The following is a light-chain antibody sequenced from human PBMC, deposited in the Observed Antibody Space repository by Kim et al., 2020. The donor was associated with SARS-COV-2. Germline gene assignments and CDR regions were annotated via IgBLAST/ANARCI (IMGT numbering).Light chain of an antibody. CDR2: DVS. V-gene: IGLV2-14*03. Sequence: GQSITITCTGTSSDVGGYNYVSWYQQHPGKAPKLMIYDVSSRPSRVSNRFSGSKAGNTASLTISGLQAEDEAYYYCSSYTSSSTVVFGGGTKLTVL. CDR1: SSDVGGYNY. CDR3: SSYTSSSTVV. J-gene: IGLJ2*01.